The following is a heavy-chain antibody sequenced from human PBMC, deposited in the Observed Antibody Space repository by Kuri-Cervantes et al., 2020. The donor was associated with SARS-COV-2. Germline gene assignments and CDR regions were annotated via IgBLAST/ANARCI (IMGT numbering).Heavy chain of an antibody. CDR2: INHSGST. CDR3: ARGRIGYSSGWSYWYFDL. V-gene: IGHV4-34*01. D-gene: IGHD6-19*01. CDR1: GGSFSGYY. J-gene: IGHJ2*01. Sequence: SQTLSLTCAVYGGSFSGYYWSWIRQPPGKGLEWIGEINHSGSTNYNPSLKSRVTISVDTSKNQFSLKLSSVTAADTAVYYCARGRIGYSSGWSYWYFDLWGRGTLVTVSS.